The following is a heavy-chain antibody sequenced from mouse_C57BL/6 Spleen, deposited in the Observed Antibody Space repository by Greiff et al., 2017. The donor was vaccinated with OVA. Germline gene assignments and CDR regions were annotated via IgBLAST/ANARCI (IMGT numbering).Heavy chain of an antibody. Sequence: QVQLQQPGAELVKSGASVKLSCKASGYTFTSYWMHWVKQRPGQGLEWIGMIHPNSGSTNYNEKFKSKATLTVDKSSSTAYMQLSSLTSEDSAVYYCAREWEDYYGRGYWGQGTTLTVSS. D-gene: IGHD1-1*01. CDR1: GYTFTSYW. J-gene: IGHJ2*01. V-gene: IGHV1-64*01. CDR3: AREWEDYYGRGY. CDR2: IHPNSGST.